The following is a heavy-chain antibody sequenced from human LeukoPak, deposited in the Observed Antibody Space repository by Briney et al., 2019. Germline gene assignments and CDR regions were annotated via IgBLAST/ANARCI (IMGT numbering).Heavy chain of an antibody. CDR1: GFIFSDSS. CDR3: ARDAISDLLTVAVFNWFDP. J-gene: IGHJ5*02. CDR2: ISSGGTI. Sequence: GGSLRLSCVASGFIFSDSSMNWVRQAPGKGLEWISYISSGGTIYYADSVKGRFTISRDNGNNSLYLQMNSLRVEDTAVYYCARDAISDLLTVAVFNWFDPWGHGTLVTVSS. V-gene: IGHV3-69-1*01. D-gene: IGHD6-19*01.